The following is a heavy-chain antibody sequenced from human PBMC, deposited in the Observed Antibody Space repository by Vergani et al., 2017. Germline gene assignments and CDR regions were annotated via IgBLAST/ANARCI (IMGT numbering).Heavy chain of an antibody. CDR3: VKDAGSYKNFFFA. V-gene: IGHV3-23*01. Sequence: EVQLLESGGSLKQPGGSVRLSCAASGFTFSTYAMHWVRQAPGKGLEWVSALTGGGGSTYYADSFKGLFIISRDNSRDTLYLQMNSLRPEDTATYYCVKDAGSYKNFFFAWGQGSIVAIAS. D-gene: IGHD3-10*01. CDR2: LTGGGGST. J-gene: IGHJ5*02. CDR1: GFTFSTYA.